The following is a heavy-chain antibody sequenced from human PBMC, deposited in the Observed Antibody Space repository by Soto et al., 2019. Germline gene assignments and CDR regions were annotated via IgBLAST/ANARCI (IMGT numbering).Heavy chain of an antibody. D-gene: IGHD6-19*01. Sequence: VQLVESGGGVVQPGRSLRLSCAASGFTFSDYAMHWVRQAPGKGLEWVAVVSHDGRNTHYADSVKGRFTISRDSSKNTVTLEMTSLIAEDTAGYYCAKGGRQWLVTSDFNYWGQGALITVSS. CDR3: AKGGRQWLVTSDFNY. J-gene: IGHJ4*02. CDR1: GFTFSDYA. CDR2: VSHDGRNT. V-gene: IGHV3-30*18.